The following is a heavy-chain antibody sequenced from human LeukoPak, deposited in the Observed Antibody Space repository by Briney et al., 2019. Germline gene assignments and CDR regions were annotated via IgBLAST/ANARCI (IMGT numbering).Heavy chain of an antibody. V-gene: IGHV3-21*01. Sequence: GGSLRLSCAASRFTVSSNYMTWVRQAAGKGLEWVSSISSSGSYIYYADSVKGRFTISRDNAKNSLYLQMNSLRAEDTAVYYCAELGITMIGGVWGKGTTVTISS. CDR1: RFTVSSNY. D-gene: IGHD3-10*02. CDR2: ISSSGSYI. J-gene: IGHJ6*04. CDR3: AELGITMIGGV.